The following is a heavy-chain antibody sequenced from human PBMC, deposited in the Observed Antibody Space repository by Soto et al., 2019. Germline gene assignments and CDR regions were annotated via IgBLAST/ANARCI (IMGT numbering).Heavy chain of an antibody. V-gene: IGHV4-34*01. CDR2: INHSGST. Sequence: SETLSLTCAVYGGSFSGYYWSWSRQPPGKGLEWIGEINHSGSTNYNPSLKSRVTISVDTSKNQFSLKLSSVTAADTAVYYCARRRKASYYYYGMDVWGQGTTVTVSS. CDR1: GGSFSGYY. CDR3: ARRRKASYYYYGMDV. J-gene: IGHJ6*02.